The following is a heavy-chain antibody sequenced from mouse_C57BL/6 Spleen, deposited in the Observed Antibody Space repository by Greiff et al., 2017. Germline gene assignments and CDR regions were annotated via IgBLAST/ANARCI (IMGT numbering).Heavy chain of an antibody. CDR1: GFTFTNYY. D-gene: IGHD2-4*01. J-gene: IGHJ2*01. V-gene: IGHV1-64*01. Sequence: VQLKQSGAELVKPGASVKLSCTASGFTFTNYYMHWVKQRPGQGLEWIAMIHPDSGSTNYNEKFKGKATLTADKSSSTAYMQLSSLTSEDSAVDYCARGGLRQALDYWGQGTTVTVSS. CDR2: IHPDSGST. CDR3: ARGGLRQALDY.